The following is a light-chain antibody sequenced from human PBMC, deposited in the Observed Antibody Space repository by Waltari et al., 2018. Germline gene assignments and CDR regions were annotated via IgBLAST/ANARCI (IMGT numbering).Light chain of an antibody. CDR1: SGHSINF. V-gene: IGLV4-69*01. Sequence: QLVLTQSPSASAYLGASIKLTCPLSSGHSINFIASLQQQPVKGPRYLRKVNSEGSHTRGNESPGRFSGSSSGAERYLTLSRLQSEDEADYYCETGGHGTWVCGGGTKLTVL. J-gene: IGLJ3*02. CDR3: ETGGHGTWV. CDR2: VNSEGSH.